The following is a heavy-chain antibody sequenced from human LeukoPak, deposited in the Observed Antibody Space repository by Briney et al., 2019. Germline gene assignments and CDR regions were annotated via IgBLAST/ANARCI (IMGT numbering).Heavy chain of an antibody. J-gene: IGHJ4*02. V-gene: IGHV3-30*03. CDR2: ISSDGSNE. D-gene: IGHD2-21*02. Sequence: GGSLRLSCAASGLNFNSAWMTWVRQAPGKGLEGVAVISSDGSNEYYADSVKGRFTISRDNSKNTVYVQMNSLRAEDTAVYYCAFCGGDCYTFVDYWGQGTLVTVSS. CDR1: GLNFNSAW. CDR3: AFCGGDCYTFVDY.